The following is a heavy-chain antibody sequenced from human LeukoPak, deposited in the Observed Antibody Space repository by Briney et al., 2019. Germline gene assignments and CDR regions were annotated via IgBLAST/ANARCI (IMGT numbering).Heavy chain of an antibody. V-gene: IGHV4-59*01. CDR2: IYYSGST. D-gene: IGHD2-8*01. J-gene: IGHJ6*03. CDR3: ARDRRYCTNGVCYYYYYYMDL. CDR1: GGSISSYY. Sequence: PSETLSLTCTVSGGSISSYYWSWIRQPPGKGLEWIGYIYYSGSTNYNPSLKSRVTISVDTSKNQFSLKLSSVTAADTAVYYCARDRRYCTNGVCYYYYYYMDLWGKGTTVTVSS.